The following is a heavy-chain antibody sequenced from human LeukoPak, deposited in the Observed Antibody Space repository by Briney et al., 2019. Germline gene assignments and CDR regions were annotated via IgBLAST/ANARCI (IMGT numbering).Heavy chain of an antibody. J-gene: IGHJ4*02. Sequence: SETLSLTCTVSGYSISSGYYWGWIRPPPGKGLEWIGIIYHSGRTFYNPSLKSRVTISVDTSKNQFSLKVSSLTAADTAVYYCARVMYYYGSGSYYPHFDYWGQGTLVTVSS. D-gene: IGHD3-10*01. CDR3: ARVMYYYGSGSYYPHFDY. V-gene: IGHV4-38-2*02. CDR2: IYHSGRT. CDR1: GYSISSGYY.